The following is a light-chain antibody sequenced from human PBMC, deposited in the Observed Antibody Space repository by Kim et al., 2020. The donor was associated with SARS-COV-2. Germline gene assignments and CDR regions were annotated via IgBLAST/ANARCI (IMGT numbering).Light chain of an antibody. CDR1: PRVSSNY. Sequence: APGETVPPSCRASPRVSSNYLTWYQQKPGQAPRLLIYAASSRATGIPDRFSGSGSGTDFTLTISRLEPEDFAVYYCQQYGRPPITFGQGTRLEIK. V-gene: IGKV3-20*01. CDR3: QQYGRPPIT. CDR2: AAS. J-gene: IGKJ5*01.